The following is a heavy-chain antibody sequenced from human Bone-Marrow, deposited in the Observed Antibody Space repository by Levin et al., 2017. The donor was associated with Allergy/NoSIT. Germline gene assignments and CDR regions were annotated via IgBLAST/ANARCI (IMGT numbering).Heavy chain of an antibody. Sequence: GESLKISCAASGFTFSSYAMSWVRQAPGKGLGWVSSISGSGTITHYAESVKGRFTISRDISKNMLHLQMNSLRAEDTAIYFCAKEGLAVAGYYFDSWGQGTLVTVSS. CDR2: ISGSGTIT. D-gene: IGHD6-19*01. J-gene: IGHJ4*02. CDR3: AKEGLAVAGYYFDS. V-gene: IGHV3-23*01. CDR1: GFTFSSYA.